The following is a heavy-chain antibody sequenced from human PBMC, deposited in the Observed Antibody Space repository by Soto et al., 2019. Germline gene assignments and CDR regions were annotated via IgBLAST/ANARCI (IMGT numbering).Heavy chain of an antibody. J-gene: IGHJ4*02. D-gene: IGHD3-22*01. CDR3: AKDRSLSASVGLLESGYYFDY. CDR1: GFTFSDYA. Sequence: EVHLLESGGGLVQPGGSLTLSCTVSGFTFSDYAMNWVRQAPGRGLEWVASIHGGGKGMYYANSVKGRFTISGDKSKSTLYLHMHNLRAEDTALYYCAKDRSLSASVGLLESGYYFDYWGQGTLVTVSS. CDR2: IHGGGKGM. V-gene: IGHV3-23*05.